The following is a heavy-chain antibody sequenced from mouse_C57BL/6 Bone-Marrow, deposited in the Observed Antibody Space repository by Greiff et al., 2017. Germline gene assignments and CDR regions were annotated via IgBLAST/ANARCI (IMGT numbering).Heavy chain of an antibody. CDR3: DRGYYDYHYYAMDY. J-gene: IGHJ4*01. CDR1: GFTFSDYG. V-gene: IGHV5-17*01. D-gene: IGHD2-4*01. CDR2: ISSGSSTI. Sequence: EVQRVESGGGLVKPGGSLKLSCAASGFTFSDYGMHWVRQAPEKGLEWVAYISSGSSTIYYADTVKGRFTISRDNAKNTLFLQMTSLRSEDTAMYYCDRGYYDYHYYAMDYWGEETSVTVSS.